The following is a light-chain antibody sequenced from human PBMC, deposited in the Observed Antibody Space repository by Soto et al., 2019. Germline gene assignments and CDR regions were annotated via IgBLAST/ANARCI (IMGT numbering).Light chain of an antibody. CDR3: NSFASSNTWV. Sequence: QSALTQPPSASGSPGQSVTISCTGTSSDVGAYNYVSWYQQHAGKAPKLVIYEVTKRPSGVPDRFSGSKSANTASLTVSGLQAEDEADYYCNSFASSNTWVFGGGTKVTVL. V-gene: IGLV2-8*01. CDR1: SSDVGAYNY. J-gene: IGLJ3*02. CDR2: EVT.